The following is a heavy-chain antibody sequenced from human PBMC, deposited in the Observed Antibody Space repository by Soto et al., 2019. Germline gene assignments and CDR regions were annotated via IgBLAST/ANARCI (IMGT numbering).Heavy chain of an antibody. V-gene: IGHV4-34*01. CDR1: GQSFSGHS. D-gene: IGHD1-1*01. CDR2: INESGST. Sequence: QVQLQQWGAGLVKPSETLSLSCAVYGQSFSGHSWAWIRQPPGKGLEWIGEINESGSTYYNPSLNSRATISTDTSKNQFSLKLSSVSAADTAAYFCARGSGIVALPGELEDVKYDYWGQGTLVNVSS. J-gene: IGHJ4*02. CDR3: ARGSGIVALPGELEDVKYDY.